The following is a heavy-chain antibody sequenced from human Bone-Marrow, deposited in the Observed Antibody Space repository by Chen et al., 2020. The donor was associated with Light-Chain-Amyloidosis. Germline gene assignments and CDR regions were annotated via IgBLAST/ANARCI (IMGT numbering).Heavy chain of an antibody. D-gene: IGHD5-12*01. J-gene: IGHJ4*02. CDR1: GYTFPNYW. CDR2: IYPDDSDA. CDR3: ARRRDGYNFDY. Sequence: ISCKGSGYTFPNYWIGWVRQMPGKGLEWMGVIYPDDSDARYSPSFEGQVTISADKYITTAYLQWRSLKASDTAMYYCARRRDGYNFDYWGQGTLVTVSS. V-gene: IGHV5-51*01.